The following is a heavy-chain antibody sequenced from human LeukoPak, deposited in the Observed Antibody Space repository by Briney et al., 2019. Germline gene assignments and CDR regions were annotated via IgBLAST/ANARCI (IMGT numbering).Heavy chain of an antibody. Sequence: SETLSLTCTVSGGSISSYYWSWIRQPPGKGLEWIGEINHSGSTNYNPSLKSRVTISVDTSKNQFSLKLSSVTAADTAVYYCARGTTMVRGVIITSRFLNWFDPWGQGTLVTVSS. J-gene: IGHJ5*02. CDR1: GGSISSYY. CDR3: ARGTTMVRGVIITSRFLNWFDP. D-gene: IGHD3-10*01. CDR2: INHSGST. V-gene: IGHV4-34*01.